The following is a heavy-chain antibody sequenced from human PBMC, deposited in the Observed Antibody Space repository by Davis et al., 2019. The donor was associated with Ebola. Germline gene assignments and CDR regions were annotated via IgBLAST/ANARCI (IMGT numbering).Heavy chain of an antibody. CDR3: ARTKGVTVDYIN. V-gene: IGHV4-31*03. CDR2: IYYSGST. J-gene: IGHJ4*02. Sequence: MPSETLSLTCTVSGGSTSSAGYYWSWIRQHPGKGLEWIAYIYYSGSTYYNPSLKSRVTISVDTSKNQFSLKLSSVTAADTAVYYCARTKGVTVDYINWGQGTLVTVSS. CDR1: GGSTSSAGYY. D-gene: IGHD4-11*01.